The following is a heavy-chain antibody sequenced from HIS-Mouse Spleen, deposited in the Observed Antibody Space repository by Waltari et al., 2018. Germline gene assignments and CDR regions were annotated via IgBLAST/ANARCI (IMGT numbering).Heavy chain of an antibody. D-gene: IGHD6-19*01. CDR3: ARIAEGYTSGWYAFDY. CDR2: IDWDDDK. CDR1: GFPLSTSGTC. Sequence: QVTLRESGPALVKPTQTLTLTCTFSGFPLSTSGTCVRWIRQPPGKALECLARIDWDDDKYYSTSLKTRLTISRDTSKNQVVLKMTNMDPLDTATYYCARIAEGYTSGWYAFDYWGQGTLVTVSS. J-gene: IGHJ4*02. V-gene: IGHV2-70*15.